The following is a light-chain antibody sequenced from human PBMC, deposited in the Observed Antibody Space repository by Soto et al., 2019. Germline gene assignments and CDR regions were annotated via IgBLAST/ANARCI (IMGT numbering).Light chain of an antibody. CDR1: QSISVW. CDR2: KAS. CDR3: KQYNSYSPT. J-gene: IGKJ1*01. Sequence: DIQMTQSPSTLSASVGDRVTISCRASQSISVWLAWYQQKAGKAPNLLIYKASRLESGVPSRFSGSGSETEFTLTISGLQPRDSETYYCKQYNSYSPTFGRGTKVDIX. V-gene: IGKV1-5*03.